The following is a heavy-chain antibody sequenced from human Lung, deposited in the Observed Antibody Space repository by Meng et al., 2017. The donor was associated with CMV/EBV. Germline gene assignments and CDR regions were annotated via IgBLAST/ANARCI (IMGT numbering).Heavy chain of an antibody. CDR1: GYTFSTYT. J-gene: IGHJ5*02. CDR2: ISTNTGTP. V-gene: IGHV7-4-1*02. Sequence: QSQLVQSGSELRNPRASVTVSCKASGYTFSTYTINWVRQAHGRGLEGMGWISTNTGTPTYTQGFTGRFVFSLDTSVSTAYLQISSLKAEDTAVYYCARGGNFDPWGQGTLVTVSS. D-gene: IGHD2/OR15-2a*01. CDR3: ARGGNFDP.